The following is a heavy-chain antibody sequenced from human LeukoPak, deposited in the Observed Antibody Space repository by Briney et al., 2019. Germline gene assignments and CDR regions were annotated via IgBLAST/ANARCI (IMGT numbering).Heavy chain of an antibody. V-gene: IGHV4-31*03. CDR1: GISIRSGAYH. CDR2: THYSGDT. Sequence: PSQTLSLTCTVSGISIRSGAYHWSWTRQRPGKGLEWIGYTHYSGDTHYNPSLKSRVSVSLDTSKNRVSLQLNSVTPEDTAIYYCTRGGRGETVALFESWGQGTLVTVSS. CDR3: TRGGRGETVALFES. D-gene: IGHD6-19*01. J-gene: IGHJ4*02.